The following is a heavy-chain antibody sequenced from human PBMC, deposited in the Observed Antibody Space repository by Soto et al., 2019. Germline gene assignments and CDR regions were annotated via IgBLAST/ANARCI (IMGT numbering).Heavy chain of an antibody. CDR2: VYSGGDT. J-gene: IGHJ6*02. D-gene: IGHD3-22*01. CDR3: ARTRLYDASGYYYYYYGMDV. Sequence: EVQLVESGGRVIQPGGSLRISCEASGFSVSANYMSWVRQAPGKGLEWVSVVYSGGDTYYADSVRGRFTISRDNSKNSLFLHMRSLRLEDTAVYYCARTRLYDASGYYYYYYGMDVWGQGTTVAVS. CDR1: GFSVSANY. V-gene: IGHV3-53*01.